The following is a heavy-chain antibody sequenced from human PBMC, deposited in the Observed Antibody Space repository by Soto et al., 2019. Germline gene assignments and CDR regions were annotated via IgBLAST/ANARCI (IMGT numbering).Heavy chain of an antibody. J-gene: IGHJ4*02. D-gene: IGHD3-10*01. V-gene: IGHV2-5*02. Sequence: QITLKESGPTLVKPTQTLTLTCTFSGFSLSTSGVGVGWIRQPPGKALEWLALIYWDDDKNYSPSLKNRLTITKDASKNQVVLSMTTMDPVDTATYYCAHTPYYGTGSPFDYWGRGTLVTVSS. CDR2: IYWDDDK. CDR1: GFSLSTSGVG. CDR3: AHTPYYGTGSPFDY.